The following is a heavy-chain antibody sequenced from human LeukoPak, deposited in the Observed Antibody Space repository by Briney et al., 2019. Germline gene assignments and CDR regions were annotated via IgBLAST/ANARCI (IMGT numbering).Heavy chain of an antibody. CDR1: GFTFSSYA. CDR3: ARENEGDSSGYWWFDP. Sequence: GGSLRLSCAASGFTFSSYAMSWVRQAPGKGLEWVCNISGMGVSGVNTYYADSVKGRFTISRDNSQNTLSLQMNSLRTEDTAVYYCARENEGDSSGYWWFDPWGQGTLVTVSS. J-gene: IGHJ5*02. CDR2: ISGMGVSGVNT. D-gene: IGHD3-22*01. V-gene: IGHV3-23*01.